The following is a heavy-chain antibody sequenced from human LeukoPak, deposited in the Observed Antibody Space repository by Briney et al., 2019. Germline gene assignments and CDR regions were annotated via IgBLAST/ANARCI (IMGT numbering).Heavy chain of an antibody. CDR1: GYSFTSYW. CDR3: ARPGSGYSYGYEPFDY. Sequence: GESLKISCKGSGYSFTSYWISWVRQMPGKGLEWMGRIDPSDSYTNYSPSFQGHVTISADKSISTAYLQWSSLKASDTAMYYCARPGSGYSYGYEPFDYWGQGTLVTVSS. CDR2: IDPSDSYT. V-gene: IGHV5-10-1*01. D-gene: IGHD5-18*01. J-gene: IGHJ4*02.